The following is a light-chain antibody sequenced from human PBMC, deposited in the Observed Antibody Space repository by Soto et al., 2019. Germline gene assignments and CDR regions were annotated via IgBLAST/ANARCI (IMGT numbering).Light chain of an antibody. Sequence: DIVMTQSPLSLPVTPGEPASISCRSSQSLLHSNGYNYLDWYLQKPGQSPQLLIYLGSNRASGVPDRFSGSGSGTDFTLKISRVEAEDVGVYYCMQALQTPYTFGRGTK. V-gene: IGKV2-28*01. CDR2: LGS. J-gene: IGKJ2*01. CDR3: MQALQTPYT. CDR1: QSLLHSNGYNY.